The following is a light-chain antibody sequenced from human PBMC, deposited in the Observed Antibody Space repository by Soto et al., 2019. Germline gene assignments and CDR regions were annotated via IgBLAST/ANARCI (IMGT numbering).Light chain of an antibody. Sequence: DIQMNQSPSTLSASVGDRVTITCRASQSISSWLAWYQQKPGKAPKLLIYKASSLESGVPSRFSGSGSGTEFTLTISSLQPDDFATYYCQQYNSALTFGGGTKVEIK. V-gene: IGKV1-5*03. CDR3: QQYNSALT. CDR1: QSISSW. CDR2: KAS. J-gene: IGKJ4*01.